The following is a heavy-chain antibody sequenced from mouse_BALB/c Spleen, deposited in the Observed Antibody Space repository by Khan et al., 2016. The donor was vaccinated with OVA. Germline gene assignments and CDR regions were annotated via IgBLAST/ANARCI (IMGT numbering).Heavy chain of an antibody. CDR3: ARVGYNGTMDC. V-gene: IGHV9-3-1*01. CDR1: GFTFTNYG. CDR2: INTYTGKP. Sequence: QVQLKQSGPELKKPGETVQISCKASGFTFTNYGMNWVKQAPGKGLKWMGWINTYTGKPTFADDFKGRFAFSLETSASTAYLQINSLKNEDTATXCCARVGYNGTMDCWGQGTSVTVSS. D-gene: IGHD2-14*01. J-gene: IGHJ4*01.